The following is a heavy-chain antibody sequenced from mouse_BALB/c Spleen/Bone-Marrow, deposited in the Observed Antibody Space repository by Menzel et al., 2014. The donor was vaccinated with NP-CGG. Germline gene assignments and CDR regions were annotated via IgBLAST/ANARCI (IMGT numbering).Heavy chain of an antibody. CDR1: GFSLTHYG. J-gene: IGHJ4*01. D-gene: IGHD1-1*01. Sequence: VQLQQSGPGLVAPSQHLSITCTVSGFSLTHYGVHWVRQPPGNGLEWLGVIWAGGSTNYNSALMSRLSISKDNSKSQVFLKMNSLQTDDTAMYYGARPYYGLYAMDDWGQGTSVTGSS. CDR3: ARPYYGLYAMDD. V-gene: IGHV2-9*02. CDR2: IWAGGST.